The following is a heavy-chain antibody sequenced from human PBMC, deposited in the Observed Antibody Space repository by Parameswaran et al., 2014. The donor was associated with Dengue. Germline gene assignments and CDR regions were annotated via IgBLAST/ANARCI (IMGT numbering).Heavy chain of an antibody. Sequence: VRQMPGKGLEWMGIIYPGDSDTRYSPSFQGQVTISADKSISTVYLQWNSLKASDTAMYYCARQGTSGDYWGQGTLVTVSS. D-gene: IGHD1-1*01. J-gene: IGHJ4*02. V-gene: IGHV5-51*01. CDR3: ARQGTSGDY. CDR2: IYPGDSDT.